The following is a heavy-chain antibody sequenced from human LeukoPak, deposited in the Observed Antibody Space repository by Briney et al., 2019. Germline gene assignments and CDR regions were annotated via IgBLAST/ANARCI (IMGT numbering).Heavy chain of an antibody. CDR2: IKSKTDGGTT. CDR3: ARDRRQQPFDY. Sequence: PGGSLRLSSAASGFTFSNAWMSWVRQAPGKGLEWVGRIKSKTDGGTTDYAAPVKGRFTISRDDSKNTLYLQMNSLKTEDTAVYYCARDRRQQPFDYWGQGTLVTVSS. D-gene: IGHD6-13*01. V-gene: IGHV3-15*01. J-gene: IGHJ4*02. CDR1: GFTFSNAW.